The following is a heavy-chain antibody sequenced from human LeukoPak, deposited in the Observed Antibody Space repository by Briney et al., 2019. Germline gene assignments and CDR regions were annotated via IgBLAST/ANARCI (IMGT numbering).Heavy chain of an antibody. J-gene: IGHJ6*03. CDR1: GFTFSSFG. D-gene: IGHD4-11*01. CDR3: VRDRDYSAGFPYFFMDV. V-gene: IGHV3-33*01. CDR2: IWDDGSST. Sequence: PGGSLRLSCAASGFTFSSFGMRWVRQAPGKGLEWVALIWDDGSSTNYADSVKGRFTISRDNSKNTLYLQTDSLRVDDTAVYYCVRDRDYSAGFPYFFMDVWGTGTTVTVSS.